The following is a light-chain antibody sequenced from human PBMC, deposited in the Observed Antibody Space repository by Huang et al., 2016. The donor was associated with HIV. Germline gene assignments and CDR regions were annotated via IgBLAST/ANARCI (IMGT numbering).Light chain of an antibody. CDR1: QSVYTR. J-gene: IGKJ2*01. CDR3: QQYDDWPPYT. Sequence: EVVLTQSPAILSVSPGERVTLSCRASQSVYTRLAWYQHKPGQAPRLVIYGASPRATDSPARFSGSGFGTEFTLTISSLQSEDLAVYYCQQYDDWPPYTFGQGTKLEIK. CDR2: GAS. V-gene: IGKV3-15*01.